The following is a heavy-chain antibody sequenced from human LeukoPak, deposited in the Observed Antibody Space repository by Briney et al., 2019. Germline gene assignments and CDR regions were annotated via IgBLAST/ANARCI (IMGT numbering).Heavy chain of an antibody. CDR2: NNHSGST. CDR1: GGSFSGYL. D-gene: IGHD6-19*01. CDR3: ARGGKLWQWLVRDCCAFDI. V-gene: IGHV4-34*01. Sequence: LGTPSPPLAGFGGSFSGYLWGGVRPPPGKGGGGVGGNNHSGSTNYNPSLKSRVTISVDTSKNQFSLKLSSVTAADTAVYYCARGGKLWQWLVRDCCAFDIWGQGTMVTVSS. J-gene: IGHJ3*02.